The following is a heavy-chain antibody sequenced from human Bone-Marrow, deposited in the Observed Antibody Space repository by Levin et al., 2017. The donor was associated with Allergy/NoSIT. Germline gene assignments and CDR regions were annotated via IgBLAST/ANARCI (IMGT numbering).Heavy chain of an antibody. Sequence: SETLSLTCTVSGGSISSSSYYWGWIRQPPGKGLEWIGSIYYSGSTYYNPSLKSRVTISVDTSKNQFSLKLSSVTAADTAVYYCAGRLTSMVSRYNWFDPWGQGTLVTVSS. CDR3: AGRLTSMVSRYNWFDP. CDR2: IYYSGST. D-gene: IGHD5-18*01. J-gene: IGHJ5*02. V-gene: IGHV4-39*01. CDR1: GGSISSSSYY.